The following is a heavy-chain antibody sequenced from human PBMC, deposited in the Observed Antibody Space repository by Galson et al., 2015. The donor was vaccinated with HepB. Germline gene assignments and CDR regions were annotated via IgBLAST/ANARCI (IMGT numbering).Heavy chain of an antibody. CDR1: GFTFSNAW. Sequence: SLRLSCAASGFTFSNAWMSWVRQAPGKGLEWVGRIKSKTDGGTTDYAAPVKGRFTISRDDSKNTLYLQMNSLKTEDTAVYYCTTDQYILTGYTVQFSDYWGQGTLVTVSS. V-gene: IGHV3-15*01. CDR3: TTDQYILTGYTVQFSDY. D-gene: IGHD3-9*01. CDR2: IKSKTDGGTT. J-gene: IGHJ4*02.